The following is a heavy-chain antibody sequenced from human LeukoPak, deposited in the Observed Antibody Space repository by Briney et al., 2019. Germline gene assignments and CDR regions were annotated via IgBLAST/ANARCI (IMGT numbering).Heavy chain of an antibody. CDR3: AREGVVATSY. CDR1: GVSISSSSYY. CDR2: IYYSGST. Sequence: SETLSLTCTVSGVSISSSSYYWGWIRQPPGKGLEWIGSIYYSGSTYYNPSLKSRVTISVDTSKNQFSLKLSSVTAADTAVYYCAREGVVATSYWGQGTLVTVSS. V-gene: IGHV4-39*07. D-gene: IGHD5-12*01. J-gene: IGHJ4*02.